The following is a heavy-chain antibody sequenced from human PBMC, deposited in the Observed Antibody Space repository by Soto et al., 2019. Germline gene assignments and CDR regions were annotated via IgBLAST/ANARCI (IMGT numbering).Heavy chain of an antibody. CDR2: ISPMFGAA. CDR1: GGTFNTYA. D-gene: IGHD3-10*01. CDR3: AREVQVHTPAFVY. V-gene: IGHV1-69*19. J-gene: IGHJ4*02. Sequence: QVQLVQSGAEMKKPGSSVKVSCQSSGGTFNTYAMNWVRQAPGQGPEWMGDISPMFGAANYAPEFQGRVTITADESTGTSYMPLSSLTSEDTALYFCAREVQVHTPAFVYWGQGTLVTVSS.